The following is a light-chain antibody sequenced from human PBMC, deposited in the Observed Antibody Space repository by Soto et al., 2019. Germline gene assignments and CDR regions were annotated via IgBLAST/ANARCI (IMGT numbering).Light chain of an antibody. Sequence: IVLTQSPGTLSLSTGERATLSCRASQSVSSSYLAWYQQKPGQAPMLLIYGASNRATGIPDRFSGSGSGTDFTLTISRLEPEDFAVYYCQQYGSSPPWTFGHGTKADIK. CDR2: GAS. CDR1: QSVSSSY. V-gene: IGKV3-20*01. CDR3: QQYGSSPPWT. J-gene: IGKJ1*01.